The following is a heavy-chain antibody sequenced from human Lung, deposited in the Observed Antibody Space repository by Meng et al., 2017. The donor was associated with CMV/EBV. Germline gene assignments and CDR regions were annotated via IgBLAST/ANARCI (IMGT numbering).Heavy chain of an antibody. CDR3: ARDFAWNFDY. V-gene: IGHV3-30*04. CDR1: GFSFSTSA. CDR2: ISNDGKRK. Sequence: SXKISCVVSGFSFSTSAMYWVRQAPGKGLEWVAVISNDGKRKYYTDSVEGRFTISRDNSKNTLYLQMDSLRADDRATYYCARDFAWNFDYWGQGTLVTVSS. J-gene: IGHJ4*02.